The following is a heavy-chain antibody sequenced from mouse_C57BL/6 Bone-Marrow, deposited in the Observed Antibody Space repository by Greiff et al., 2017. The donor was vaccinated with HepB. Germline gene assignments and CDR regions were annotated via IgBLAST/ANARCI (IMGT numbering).Heavy chain of an antibody. Sequence: VQLQQPGAELVRPGPSVKLSCKASGYTFTSYWMHWVKQRPGQGLEWIGVIDPSDSYTNYNQKFKGKATLTVDTSASTAYIQLSSLTSEDAAVYYCARSITTVVATRDWGQGTTLTVSS. V-gene: IGHV1-59*01. J-gene: IGHJ2*01. D-gene: IGHD1-1*01. CDR2: IDPSDSYT. CDR1: GYTFTSYW. CDR3: ARSITTVVATRD.